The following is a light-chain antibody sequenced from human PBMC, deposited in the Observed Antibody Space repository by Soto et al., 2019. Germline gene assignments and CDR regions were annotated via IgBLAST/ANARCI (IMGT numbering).Light chain of an antibody. CDR1: QSVRSH. J-gene: IGKJ5*01. V-gene: IGKV3-20*01. CDR2: GAS. Sequence: IVMTQSPATLSVSPGGGVTLSCRASQSVRSHLAWYQQKPGQPPRLLIYGASNRATGIPDRFSGSGSGTDFTLTISRLEPEDFAVYYCQQHGSSPITFGQGTRLEIK. CDR3: QQHGSSPIT.